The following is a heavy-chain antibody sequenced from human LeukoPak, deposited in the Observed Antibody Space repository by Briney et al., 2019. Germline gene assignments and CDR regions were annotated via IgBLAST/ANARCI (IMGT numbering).Heavy chain of an antibody. CDR3: ARSGYSSGWYVGYFDY. J-gene: IGHJ4*02. V-gene: IGHV3-53*01. CDR2: IYSGGST. Sequence: LGGSLDLPFCAPGFPLKSNYMNWVRPAPGKGLGWGSVIYSGGSTYYADSVKGRFTISRDNSKNTLYLQMNSLRAEDTAVYYCARSGYSSGWYVGYFDYWGQGTLVTVSS. D-gene: IGHD6-19*01. CDR1: GFPLKSNY.